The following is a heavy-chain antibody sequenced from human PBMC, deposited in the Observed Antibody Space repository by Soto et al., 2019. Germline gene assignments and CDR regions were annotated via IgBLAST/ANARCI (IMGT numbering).Heavy chain of an antibody. V-gene: IGHV1-18*01. D-gene: IGHD6-19*01. Sequence: QVQLVQSGAEVRKPGASVKVSCKASGYTFTNYGISWVRQAPGQGLEWVGWISTYNGHTTSAQKLQGRVTMTTDTPTSTVYMELSSLRSDDTAVYYCARDWGQQWLDYGMDVWGQGTTVTVSS. CDR2: ISTYNGHT. CDR3: ARDWGQQWLDYGMDV. CDR1: GYTFTNYG. J-gene: IGHJ6*02.